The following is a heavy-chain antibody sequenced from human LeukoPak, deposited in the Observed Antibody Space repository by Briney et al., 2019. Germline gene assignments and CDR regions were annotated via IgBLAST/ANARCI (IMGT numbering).Heavy chain of an antibody. Sequence: GGSLRLSCAASGFTFSSYWMHWVRQAPGKGLVWVSRINSDGSSTSYADSVKGRFTISRDNAKNTLYLQMNSLRAEDTAVYYCARAGGLGIQNYYYYMQVWGKGTTVTVSS. CDR1: GFTFSSYW. D-gene: IGHD7-27*01. V-gene: IGHV3-74*01. CDR3: ARAGGLGIQNYYYYMQV. CDR2: INSDGSST. J-gene: IGHJ6*03.